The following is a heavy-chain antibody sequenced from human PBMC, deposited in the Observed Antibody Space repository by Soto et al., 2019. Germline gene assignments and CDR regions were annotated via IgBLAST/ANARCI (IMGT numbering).Heavy chain of an antibody. D-gene: IGHD2-15*01. CDR3: AHSRGHRSSENWYDP. Sequence: QITLKESGTTLVKPTQTLTLTCTFSGFSLSTSGVGVGWIRQPPGKALEWLALIYWDDDKRYSPYLKSRLTITKDTSKNQVVLTMTNMDPVDTATYYCAHSRGHRSSENWYDPWGQGTLVTVSS. CDR2: IYWDDDK. V-gene: IGHV2-5*02. CDR1: GFSLSTSGVG. J-gene: IGHJ5*02.